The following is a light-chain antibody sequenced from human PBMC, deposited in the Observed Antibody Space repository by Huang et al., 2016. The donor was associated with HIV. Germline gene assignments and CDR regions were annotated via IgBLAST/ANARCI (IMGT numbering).Light chain of an antibody. CDR1: QSLLYILNNKNY. CDR2: WAS. Sequence: IVLTQFPDSLSVSPGERATIDCKSSQSLLYILNNKNYLPGFQQKPGRPPKLLLYWASTRESGIPERFSGSGSGTDFTLTINNLQPEDVATYYCQQYYQNPQTFGQGT. V-gene: IGKV4-1*01. J-gene: IGKJ5*01. CDR3: QQYYQNPQT.